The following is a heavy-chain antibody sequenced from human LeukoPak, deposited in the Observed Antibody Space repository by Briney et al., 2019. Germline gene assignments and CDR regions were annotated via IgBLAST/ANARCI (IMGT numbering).Heavy chain of an antibody. D-gene: IGHD3-10*01. CDR2: LFYSGST. Sequence: SETLSLTCTVSGGSISSYYWSWVRQPPGKGLEWIAYLFYSGSTDYNHSLESRVTISVDTSKNQFYMKLRSVTAADTAVYYCATVAVIRGVTYFDYWGQGTLVTVSS. CDR3: ATVAVIRGVTYFDY. J-gene: IGHJ4*02. V-gene: IGHV4-59*01. CDR1: GGSISSYY.